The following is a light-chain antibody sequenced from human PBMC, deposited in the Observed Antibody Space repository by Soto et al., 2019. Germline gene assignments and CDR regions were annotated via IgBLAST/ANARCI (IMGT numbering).Light chain of an antibody. J-gene: IGKJ1*01. Sequence: DIVMTQSPNSLAVSLGERATINCKSSQSVLYSSNNKKYLAWYQQKPGQPPKLLIYWASTRESGVPDRFSGSGSGTDFTLTISSLQAEDVAVYFCQQYYSTPLFGQGTKVEIK. V-gene: IGKV4-1*01. CDR2: WAS. CDR3: QQYYSTPL. CDR1: QSVLYSSNNKKY.